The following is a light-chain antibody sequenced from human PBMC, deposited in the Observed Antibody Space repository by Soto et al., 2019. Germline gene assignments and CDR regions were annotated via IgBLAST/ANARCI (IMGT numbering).Light chain of an antibody. CDR3: TSYAGSNKLV. J-gene: IGLJ2*01. CDR2: EVN. CDR1: SSDVGNYAY. V-gene: IGLV2-8*01. Sequence: QSVLTQPPSASGSPGQSVTISCTGTSSDVGNYAYVSWYQQHPGKAPKLMIYEVNRRPSGVPDRFSGSKSGNTASLTVSGLQAEDEADYYCTSYAGSNKLVFGGGTQLTVL.